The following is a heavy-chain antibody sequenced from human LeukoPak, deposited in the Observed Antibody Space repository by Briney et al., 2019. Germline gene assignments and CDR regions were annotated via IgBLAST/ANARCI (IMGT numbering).Heavy chain of an antibody. J-gene: IGHJ5*02. V-gene: IGHV4-59*01. CDR2: IYYSGST. CDR1: GVSISSYY. D-gene: IGHD6-13*01. Sequence: SETLSLTCTVSGVSISSYYWSWIRQPPGKGLEWTGYIYYSGSTNYNPSLKSRVTISVDTSKNQFSLKLSSVTAADAAVYYCARDQLGWFDPWGQGTLVTVSS. CDR3: ARDQLGWFDP.